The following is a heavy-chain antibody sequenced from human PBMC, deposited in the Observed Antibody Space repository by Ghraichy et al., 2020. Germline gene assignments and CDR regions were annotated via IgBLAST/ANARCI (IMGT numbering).Heavy chain of an antibody. CDR3: ARVPREATTVIDP. D-gene: IGHD4-17*01. CDR1: GFTFSDYY. J-gene: IGHJ5*02. Sequence: GGSLRLSCAASGFTFSDYYMSWIRQAPGKGLEWVSYISSGSSYTNYADSVKGRFTISRDNAKNSLYLQMNSLRAEDTAVYYCARVPREATTVIDPWGQGTLVTVSS. V-gene: IGHV3-11*06. CDR2: ISSGSSYT.